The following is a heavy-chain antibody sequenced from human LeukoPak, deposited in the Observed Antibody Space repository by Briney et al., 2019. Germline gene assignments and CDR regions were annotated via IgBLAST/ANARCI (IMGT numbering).Heavy chain of an antibody. J-gene: IGHJ4*02. Sequence: PGGSLRLSCAASGFTFSSHWLTWVRLAPGKGLEWVANIKPDGSEKYYRDSVKGRFSISRDNAKNLLYLQMNSLRGEDTAVYYCASSRGWHWDGYRGQGILVTVSS. CDR1: GFTFSSHW. V-gene: IGHV3-7*03. D-gene: IGHD6-19*01. CDR2: IKPDGSEK. CDR3: ASSRGWHWDGY.